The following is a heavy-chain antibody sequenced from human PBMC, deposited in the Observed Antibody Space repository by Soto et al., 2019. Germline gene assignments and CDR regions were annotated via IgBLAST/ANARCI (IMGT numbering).Heavy chain of an antibody. V-gene: IGHV3-15*07. Sequence: LRLSCAASGFTFSNAWMNWVRQAPGKGLEWVGRIKSKTDGGTTDYAAPAKGRFTISRDDSKNTLYLQMNSLKTEDTAVYYCTTGNLAINYYGSGSYDYYYYYGMDVWGQGTTVTVSS. CDR2: IKSKTDGGTT. J-gene: IGHJ6*02. D-gene: IGHD3-10*01. CDR3: TTGNLAINYYGSGSYDYYYYYGMDV. CDR1: GFTFSNAW.